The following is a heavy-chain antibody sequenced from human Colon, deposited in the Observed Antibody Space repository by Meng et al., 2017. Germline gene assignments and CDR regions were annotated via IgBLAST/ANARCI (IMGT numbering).Heavy chain of an antibody. Sequence: QGQRPGSGPGPGKPSQTLSLTCGGSGCSISGDGYYWSWIRQHPGKGLEWIGYVHDSGDTYYKSSLKSRITISIDTSENQFSLKLKSVTAADTAVYYCARDSGYDKNWFDPWGQGTLVTVSS. V-gene: IGHV4-31*11. CDR1: GCSISGDGYY. J-gene: IGHJ5*02. CDR2: VHDSGDT. CDR3: ARDSGYDKNWFDP. D-gene: IGHD5-12*01.